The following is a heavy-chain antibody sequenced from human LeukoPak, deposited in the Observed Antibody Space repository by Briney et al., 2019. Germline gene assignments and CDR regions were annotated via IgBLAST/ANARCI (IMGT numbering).Heavy chain of an antibody. V-gene: IGHV3-30*18. CDR3: AKDPRRYSRTGGYFDY. CDR2: ISYDGSDK. D-gene: IGHD6-13*01. Sequence: PGRSLRLSCAASGFTFSNYGMHWVRQAPGKGLEWVALISYDGSDKYYADSVKGRSTISRDNSKNTLYLQMNSLRAEDTAVYYCAKDPRRYSRTGGYFDYWGQGTLVTVSS. CDR1: GFTFSNYG. J-gene: IGHJ4*02.